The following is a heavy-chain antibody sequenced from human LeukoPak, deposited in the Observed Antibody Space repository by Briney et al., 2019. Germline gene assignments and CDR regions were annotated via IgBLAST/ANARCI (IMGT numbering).Heavy chain of an antibody. J-gene: IGHJ4*02. CDR3: ARESFSGWYDDD. CDR2: ISSSSTYI. D-gene: IGHD6-19*01. CDR1: GFTFSSYS. Sequence: GGSPRLSCAASGFTFSSYSMNWVRQAPGKGLEWVSSISSSSTYIYYAGSVKGRFTISRDNAKNSLYLQMNSLRGEDTAVYYCARESFSGWYDDDWGKGTLVTVSS. V-gene: IGHV3-21*01.